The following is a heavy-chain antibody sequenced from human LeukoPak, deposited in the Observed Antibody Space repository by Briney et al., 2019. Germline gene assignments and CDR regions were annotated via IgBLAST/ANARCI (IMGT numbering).Heavy chain of an antibody. Sequence: SETLSLTCSVSGGSISSYYWSWIRQPPGKGLEWIGEINHSGSTNYNPSLKSRVTISVDTSKNQFSLKLSSVTAADTAVYYCARGRDSNAFDYWGQGTLVTVSS. CDR3: ARGRDSNAFDY. CDR1: GGSISSYY. D-gene: IGHD4-11*01. CDR2: INHSGST. J-gene: IGHJ4*02. V-gene: IGHV4-34*01.